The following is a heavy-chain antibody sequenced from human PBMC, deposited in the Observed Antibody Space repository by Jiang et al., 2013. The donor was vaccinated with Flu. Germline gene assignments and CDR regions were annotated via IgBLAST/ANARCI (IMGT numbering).Heavy chain of an antibody. CDR2: ISYDGSRT. D-gene: IGHD1-1*01. CDR1: GFIFNTHP. J-gene: IGHJ4*02. CDR3: ARDDGYTINWHPYY. Sequence: PGRSLRLSCAASGFIFNTHPMHWVRQAPGKGLEWLAVISYDGSRTYYAESVKGRFTISRDNSRNTLFLQMNTLRGDDTAVYYCARDDGYTINWHPYYWGQGTLVTVSS. V-gene: IGHV3-30-3*01.